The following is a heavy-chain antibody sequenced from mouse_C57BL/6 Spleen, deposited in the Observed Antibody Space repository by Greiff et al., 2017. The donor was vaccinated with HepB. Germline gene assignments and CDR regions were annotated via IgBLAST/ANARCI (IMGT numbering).Heavy chain of an antibody. CDR1: GYTFTSYT. Sequence: QVQLKQSGAELARPGASVKMSCKASGYTFTSYTMHWVKQRPGQGLEWIGYINPSSGYTKYNQKFKDKATLTADKSSSTAYMQLSSLTSEDSAVYYCARDWDVPYYAMDYWGQGTSVTVSS. V-gene: IGHV1-4*01. J-gene: IGHJ4*01. CDR3: ARDWDVPYYAMDY. D-gene: IGHD4-1*01. CDR2: INPSSGYT.